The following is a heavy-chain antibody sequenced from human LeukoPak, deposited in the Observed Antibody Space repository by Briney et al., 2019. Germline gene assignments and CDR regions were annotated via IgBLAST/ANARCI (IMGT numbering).Heavy chain of an antibody. D-gene: IGHD6-13*01. CDR1: GFTFDDYG. J-gene: IGHJ6*03. Sequence: GGSLRLSCAASGFTFDDYGMSWVRQAPGKGLEWVSGINWNGGSTGYADSVKGRFTISRDNAKNSLYLRMNSLRAEDTALYYCARDLTPPRHSSSWYVDYYYYYMDVWGKGTTVTVSS. V-gene: IGHV3-20*04. CDR3: ARDLTPPRHSSSWYVDYYYYYMDV. CDR2: INWNGGST.